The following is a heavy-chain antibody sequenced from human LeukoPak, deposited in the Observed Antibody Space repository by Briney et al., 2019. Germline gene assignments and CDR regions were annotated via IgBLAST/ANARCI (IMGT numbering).Heavy chain of an antibody. CDR3: VRASSGWRGYYFDY. CDR1: GFTFNTYS. D-gene: IGHD6-19*01. Sequence: GGSLRLSCAASGFTFNTYSMDWVRQAPGKGLEWVSYISRDSSTIYYADSLKGRFTISRDNAKNSVYLQMNSLRAEDTAVYYCVRASSGWRGYYFDYWGQGTLVIVSS. V-gene: IGHV3-48*01. CDR2: ISRDSSTI. J-gene: IGHJ4*02.